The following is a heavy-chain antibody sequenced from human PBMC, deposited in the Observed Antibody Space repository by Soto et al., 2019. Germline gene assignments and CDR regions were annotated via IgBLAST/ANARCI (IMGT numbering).Heavy chain of an antibody. Sequence: TLSLTCTVSGGSISSGGHYWSWIRQHPGKGLEWIGYIYYSGSTYYNPSLKSRVTISVDTSKNQFSLKLSSVTAADTAVYYCARSGKDENNWFDPWGQGTLVTVSS. J-gene: IGHJ5*02. CDR2: IYYSGST. V-gene: IGHV4-31*03. CDR1: GGSISSGGHY. D-gene: IGHD3-3*01. CDR3: ARSGKDENNWFDP.